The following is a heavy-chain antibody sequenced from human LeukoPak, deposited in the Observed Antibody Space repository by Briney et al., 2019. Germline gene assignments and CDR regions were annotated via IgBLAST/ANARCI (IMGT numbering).Heavy chain of an antibody. CDR1: GITFSTYG. CDR2: ISHDRSNY. CDR3: AKATGSSWYYIDD. D-gene: IGHD6-13*01. Sequence: GGSLRFSCADSGITFSTYGIHWVRQVPGKGLEWVAVISHDRSNYYYEDSVKGRFTISRDNSKNTLYLQMNSLRTEDTAVYYCAKATGSSWYYIDDWGLGTLVTVSA. J-gene: IGHJ4*02. V-gene: IGHV3-30*18.